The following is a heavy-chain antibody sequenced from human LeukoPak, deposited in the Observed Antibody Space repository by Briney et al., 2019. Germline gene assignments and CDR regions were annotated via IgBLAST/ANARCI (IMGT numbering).Heavy chain of an antibody. CDR1: GYTFTSYY. J-gene: IGHJ1*01. CDR2: INPNSGGT. CDR3: ARQDDYYDSSGYYYVVFQH. Sequence: ASVKVSCKASGYTFTSYYMHWVRQAPGQGLEWMGRINPNSGGTNFAQKFQGRVTMTRDTSISTAYMELSRLRSDDTAVYYCARQDDYYDSSGYYYVVFQHWGQGTLVTVSS. V-gene: IGHV1-2*06. D-gene: IGHD3-22*01.